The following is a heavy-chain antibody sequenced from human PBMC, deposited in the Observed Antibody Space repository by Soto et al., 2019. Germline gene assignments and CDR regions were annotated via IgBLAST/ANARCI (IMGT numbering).Heavy chain of an antibody. CDR3: ATVAYGDGLAY. CDR2: IKQDGSEK. D-gene: IGHD4-17*01. J-gene: IGHJ4*02. CDR1: GFTFSSYW. V-gene: IGHV3-7*03. Sequence: EVQLVESGGGLVQPGGSLRLSCAASGFTFSSYWMSWVRQAPGKGLEWVANIKQDGSEKYYVDSVKGRFTISRDNAKNSLYLQMSSLRAEDTAVYYCATVAYGDGLAYWGQGTLVTVSS.